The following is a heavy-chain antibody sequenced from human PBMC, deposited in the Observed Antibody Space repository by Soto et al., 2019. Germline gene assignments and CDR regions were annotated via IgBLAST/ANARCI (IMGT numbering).Heavy chain of an antibody. V-gene: IGHV3-30-3*01. Sequence: GPSVKVSCAASGFTFSSYAMHWVRQAPGKGLEWVAVISYDGSNKYYADSVKGRFTISRDNSKNTLYLQMNSLRAEDTAVYYCARERYCSGGSCPPPYYYGMDVWGQGTTVTVSS. J-gene: IGHJ6*02. D-gene: IGHD2-15*01. CDR2: ISYDGSNK. CDR1: GFTFSSYA. CDR3: ARERYCSGGSCPPPYYYGMDV.